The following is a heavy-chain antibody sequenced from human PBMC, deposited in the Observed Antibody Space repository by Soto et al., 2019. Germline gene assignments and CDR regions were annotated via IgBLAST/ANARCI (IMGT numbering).Heavy chain of an antibody. CDR3: TTRDYGDRFDY. D-gene: IGHD4-17*01. CDR1: GFTFSTAW. CDR2: IKSKTDGGTT. V-gene: IGHV3-15*01. Sequence: EVQLVESGGGLVKPGGSLRLSCAASGFTFSTAWMSWVRQAPGKGLEWVGRIKSKTDGGTTDYAAPVKGRFTISRDDSKHKLYLQTNSLKTEDTAVYYCTTRDYGDRFDYWVQGTLVTVSS. J-gene: IGHJ4*02.